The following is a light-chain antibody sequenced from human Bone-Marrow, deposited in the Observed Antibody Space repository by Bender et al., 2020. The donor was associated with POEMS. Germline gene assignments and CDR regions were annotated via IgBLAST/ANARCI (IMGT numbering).Light chain of an antibody. CDR1: DSNIGSNY. J-gene: IGLJ2*01. CDR3: QAWDTYSVI. CDR2: RNN. Sequence: QSVLTQPPSASGTPGQRGTISCSGSDSNIGSNYVYWYQQFPGTAPKLIMYRNNRRASGVPERFSGSNSGNTATLTISGTQAMDEADYYCQAWDTYSVIFGGGTKLTVL. V-gene: IGLV1-47*01.